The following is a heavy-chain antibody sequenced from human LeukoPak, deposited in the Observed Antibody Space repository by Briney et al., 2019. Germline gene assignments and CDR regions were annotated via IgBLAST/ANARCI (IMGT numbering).Heavy chain of an antibody. CDR1: GGSISSYY. J-gene: IGHJ5*02. Sequence: SETLSLTCTVSGGSISSYYWSWIRQPPGKGLEWIGYIYYSGSTNYNPSLKSRVTISVDTSKNQFSLKLSSVTAADTAVYYCARHGPIGAAAGTGWFDPWGQGTLVTVSS. CDR3: ARHGPIGAAAGTGWFDP. CDR2: IYYSGST. V-gene: IGHV4-59*08. D-gene: IGHD6-13*01.